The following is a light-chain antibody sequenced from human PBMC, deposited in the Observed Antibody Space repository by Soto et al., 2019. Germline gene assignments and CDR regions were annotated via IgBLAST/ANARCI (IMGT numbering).Light chain of an antibody. CDR2: GAS. J-gene: IGKJ3*01. Sequence: DVQVTQSPSTLSASLGGRVTITCGASQSIINWLAWYQEKPGKAPKLLSYGASSLPSGVPSRFSGSGSGTEFTLIVSSLQPEDFATYYCQQLFMYPPTFGPGTKVDI. CDR3: QQLFMYPPT. CDR1: QSIINW. V-gene: IGKV1-5*01.